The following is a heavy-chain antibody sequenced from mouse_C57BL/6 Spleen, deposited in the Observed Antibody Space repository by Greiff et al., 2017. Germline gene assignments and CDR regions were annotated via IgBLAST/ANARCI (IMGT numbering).Heavy chain of an antibody. V-gene: IGHV1-15*01. CDR3: TRTTTVVAPYAIDY. D-gene: IGHD1-1*01. J-gene: IGHJ4*01. CDR1: GYTFTDYE. CDR2: IDPETGGT. Sequence: QVELQQSGAELVRPGASVTLSCKASGYTFTDYEMHWVKQTPVHGLEWIGAIDPETGGTAYNQKFKGKAILTADTSSSTAYMELRSLTSEDSAVYYCTRTTTVVAPYAIDYWGQGTTVTVSS.